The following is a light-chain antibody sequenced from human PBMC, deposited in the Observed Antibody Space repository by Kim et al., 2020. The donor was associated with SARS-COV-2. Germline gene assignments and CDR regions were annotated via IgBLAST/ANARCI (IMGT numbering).Light chain of an antibody. V-gene: IGKV1-39*01. Sequence: DIQMTQSPSPLSASVGDRVTITCRASQSISTNLNRYQQKSGKAPKLLIYAASSLQGGVPSRFSGSGSGTDFTLTISSLQPEDSATYYCQQSNSTPLTFGGGTKVDIK. CDR1: QSISTN. J-gene: IGKJ4*01. CDR2: AAS. CDR3: QQSNSTPLT.